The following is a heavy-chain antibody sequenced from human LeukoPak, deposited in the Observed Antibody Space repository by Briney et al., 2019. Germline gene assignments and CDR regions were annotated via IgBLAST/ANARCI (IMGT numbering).Heavy chain of an antibody. CDR1: GLSFSKAW. CDR2: IKSKSDGGTT. V-gene: IGHV3-15*01. D-gene: IGHD5-18*01. Sequence: GGSLRLSCAVSGLSFSKAWMSWVRQAPGKGLEWVGRIKSKSDGGTTECAAPVKGRFTISRDDSKNTLYLQMNSLKTEDTALYYCITDGWIQVWFFDYWGQGTLVTVSS. CDR3: ITDGWIQVWFFDY. J-gene: IGHJ4*02.